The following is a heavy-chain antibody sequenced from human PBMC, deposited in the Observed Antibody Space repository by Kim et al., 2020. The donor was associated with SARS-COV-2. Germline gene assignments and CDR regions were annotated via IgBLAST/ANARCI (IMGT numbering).Heavy chain of an antibody. CDR3: ARGDSGEVKIPGFDY. V-gene: IGHV4-34*01. CDR1: GGSFSGYY. J-gene: IGHJ4*02. D-gene: IGHD3-10*01. Sequence: SETLSLTCAVYGGSFSGYYWSWIRQPPGKGLEWIGEINHSGSTNYNPSLKSRVTISVDTSKNQFSLKLSSVTAADTAVYYCARGDSGEVKIPGFDYWGQGTLVTVSS. CDR2: INHSGST.